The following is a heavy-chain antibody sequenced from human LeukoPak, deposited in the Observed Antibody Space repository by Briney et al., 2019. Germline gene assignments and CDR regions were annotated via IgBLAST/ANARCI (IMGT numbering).Heavy chain of an antibody. CDR2: INHSGST. D-gene: IGHD3-16*02. V-gene: IGHV4-39*07. CDR1: GGSISSGGYY. Sequence: SETLSLTCTVSGGSISSGGYYWSWIRQPPGKGLEWIGEINHSGSTNYNPSLKSRVTISVDTSKNQFSLKLSSVTAADTAVYYCARLSSGDYVWGSYRYTSDYFDYWGQGTLVTVSS. CDR3: ARLSSGDYVWGSYRYTSDYFDY. J-gene: IGHJ4*02.